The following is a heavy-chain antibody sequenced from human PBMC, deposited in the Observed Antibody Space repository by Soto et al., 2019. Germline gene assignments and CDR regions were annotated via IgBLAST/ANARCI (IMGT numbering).Heavy chain of an antibody. CDR2: ISAYNGNT. V-gene: IGHV1-18*01. Sequence: QVQLVQSGAEVKKPGASVKVSCKASGYTFTSYGISWVRQAPGQGLEWMGWISAYNGNTNYAQKLQGRVTMTTDTSTSTAYIELRSLRSDYPAVYFFARKDYPVDYWRQRTLVTVSS. D-gene: IGHD3-16*01. CDR1: GYTFTSYG. J-gene: IGHJ4*02. CDR3: ARKDYPVDY.